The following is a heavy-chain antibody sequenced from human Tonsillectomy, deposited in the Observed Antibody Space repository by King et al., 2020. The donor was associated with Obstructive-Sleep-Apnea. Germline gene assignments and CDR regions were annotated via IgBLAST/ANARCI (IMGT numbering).Heavy chain of an antibody. V-gene: IGHV4-30-4*07. Sequence: VQLQESGPGLVKPSQTLSLTCAVSVGSISSGGYSWSWIRQPPGKGLEWIGYIYYSGSTYYNPSLKSRITISIDTSRNQFSLKLSSVTAADTAVYYCARGSVTENFDYWGQGTLVTVSS. CDR2: IYYSGST. CDR3: ARGSVTENFDY. D-gene: IGHD1-14*01. J-gene: IGHJ4*02. CDR1: VGSISSGGYS.